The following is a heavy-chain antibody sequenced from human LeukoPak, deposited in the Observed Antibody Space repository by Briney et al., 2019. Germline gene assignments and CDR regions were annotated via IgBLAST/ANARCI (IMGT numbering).Heavy chain of an antibody. Sequence: QPGRSLRLSCAASGFTFSSYGMLWVRQSPGKGLEWVAVISYDGYNKYYGDSVKGRFTISRDNSKSTLYLQMNNLRVEETAVYYCARGAYRGGNSLDSWGQGTLVTVSS. V-gene: IGHV3-30*03. CDR3: ARGAYRGGNSLDS. J-gene: IGHJ4*02. CDR2: ISYDGYNK. CDR1: GFTFSSYG. D-gene: IGHD6-19*01.